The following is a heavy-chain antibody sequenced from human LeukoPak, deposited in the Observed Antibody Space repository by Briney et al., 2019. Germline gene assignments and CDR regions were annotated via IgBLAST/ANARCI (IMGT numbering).Heavy chain of an antibody. J-gene: IGHJ1*01. V-gene: IGHV4-34*01. Sequence: SETLSLTCAVYGGSLSGYYWSWIRQPPGKGLEWIGEINHSEATDYNPPFKSRVTISVDTSKNQFSLKLSSVTAADTAVYYCAREAQYCSGGRCYGGYFQHWGQGTLVTVSS. CDR1: GGSLSGYY. CDR3: AREAQYCSGGRCYGGYFQH. D-gene: IGHD2-15*01. CDR2: INHSEAT.